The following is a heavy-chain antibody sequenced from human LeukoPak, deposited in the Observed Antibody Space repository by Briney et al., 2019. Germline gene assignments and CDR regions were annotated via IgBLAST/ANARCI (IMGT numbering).Heavy chain of an antibody. Sequence: PGGSLRLSCAASGFTFSNYWMSWVRQAPGKGLQWVANIKQDGSEKYYVDSVEGRFTISRDNAKNTVYVHMNSLRDEDTAVYYCARGGRYAYFLDYWGQGTLVTVSS. D-gene: IGHD3-16*01. CDR2: IKQDGSEK. V-gene: IGHV3-7*01. CDR1: GFTFSNYW. CDR3: ARGGRYAYFLDY. J-gene: IGHJ4*02.